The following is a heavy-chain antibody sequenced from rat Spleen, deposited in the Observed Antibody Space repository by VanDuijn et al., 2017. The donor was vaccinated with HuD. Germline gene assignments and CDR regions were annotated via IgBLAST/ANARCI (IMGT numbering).Heavy chain of an antibody. V-gene: IGHV5-22*01. CDR1: GLSFSNYD. D-gene: IGHD1-12*03. Sequence: EVQLVESGGGLVQPGRSMKLSCAASGLSFSNYDMAWVRQAPGKGLEWVASISYEGSSTYYGDSVKGRFTISRDNAKSTLYLQMNSLRSEDTATYYCVRFYDGYYHRFDYWGQGVMVTVSS. CDR3: VRFYDGYYHRFDY. J-gene: IGHJ2*01. CDR2: ISYEGSST.